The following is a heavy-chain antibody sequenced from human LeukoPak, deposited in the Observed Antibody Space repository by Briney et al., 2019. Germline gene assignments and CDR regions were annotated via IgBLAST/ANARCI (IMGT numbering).Heavy chain of an antibody. D-gene: IGHD2-8*01. V-gene: IGHV3-7*01. CDR2: IKQDGSEK. Sequence: GGSLRLSCATSGFTFSNFWMSWVRQAPGKGLEWVANIKQDGSEKHYVDAVMGRFTITRDNAKNSLYLQMSSLRAEDTAVYYCARLMGYFDYWGQGTLDTVSS. CDR3: ARLMGYFDY. J-gene: IGHJ4*02. CDR1: GFTFSNFW.